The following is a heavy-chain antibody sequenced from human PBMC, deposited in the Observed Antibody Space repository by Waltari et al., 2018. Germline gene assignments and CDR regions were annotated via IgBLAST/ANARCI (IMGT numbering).Heavy chain of an antibody. CDR2: IRSKANSYAT. J-gene: IGHJ3*02. V-gene: IGHV3-73*02. Sequence: EVQLVESGGGLVQPGGSLKLSCAASGFTFSGSAMHWVRQASGKGLGWVGRIRSKANSYATAYAASVKGRFTISRDDSKNTAYLQMNSLKTEDTAVYYCTRPTYYYDSTGPTDAFDIWGQGTMVTVSS. D-gene: IGHD3-22*01. CDR1: GFTFSGSA. CDR3: TRPTYYYDSTGPTDAFDI.